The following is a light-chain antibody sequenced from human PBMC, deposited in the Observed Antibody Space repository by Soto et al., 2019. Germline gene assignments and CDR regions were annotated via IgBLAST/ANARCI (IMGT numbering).Light chain of an antibody. CDR2: EGG. J-gene: IGLJ1*01. V-gene: IGLV2-23*01. Sequence: QSALTQPASVSGSPGQSITISCTGSSSAVGSYRFVSWYQHHPGKVPKLIIYEGGKRPSGVSNRLSGSEPGNTASLTISGLQAEDEADYYCGSSAPSRTFVFGTGTKVTVL. CDR1: SSAVGSYRF. CDR3: GSSAPSRTFV.